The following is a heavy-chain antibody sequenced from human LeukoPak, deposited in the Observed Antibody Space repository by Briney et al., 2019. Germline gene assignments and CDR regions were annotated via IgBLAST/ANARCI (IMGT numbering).Heavy chain of an antibody. CDR2: ISYDGSNK. CDR3: AKDYYGSGSYYLFDY. J-gene: IGHJ4*02. CDR1: GFTFSSYG. D-gene: IGHD3-10*01. Sequence: GGSLRLSCAASGFTFSSYGMHWVRQAPGKGLEWMAVISYDGSNKYYADSVKGRFTISRDNSKNTLYLQMNSLRAEDTAVYYCAKDYYGSGSYYLFDYWGQGTLVTVSS. V-gene: IGHV3-30*18.